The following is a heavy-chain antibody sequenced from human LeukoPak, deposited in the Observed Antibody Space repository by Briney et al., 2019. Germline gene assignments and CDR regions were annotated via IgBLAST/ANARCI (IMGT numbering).Heavy chain of an antibody. CDR3: AREWDGYGRALDI. Sequence: QVQLQESGPGLVKPSETLSLTCTVSGGSISSYYWSWIRQPPGKGLEGIGYIYYSGSTNYNPSLRSRVTISVDTSKNQFSLKLSSVTAADTAVYYCAREWDGYGRALDIWGQGTMVTVSS. J-gene: IGHJ3*02. CDR2: IYYSGST. D-gene: IGHD5-18*01. V-gene: IGHV4-59*01. CDR1: GGSISSYY.